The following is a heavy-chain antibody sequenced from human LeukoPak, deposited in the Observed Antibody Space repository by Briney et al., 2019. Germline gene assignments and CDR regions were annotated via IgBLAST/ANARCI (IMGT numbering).Heavy chain of an antibody. CDR2: ISAYNGNT. V-gene: IGHV1-18*01. CDR3: ARAWIMVTSHLDF. CDR1: GYTFTSYG. J-gene: IGHJ4*02. D-gene: IGHD2-21*02. Sequence: GASVKVSCKASGYTFTSYGISWVRQAPGQGLEWMGWISAYNGNTNYAQKFQGRVTMTTDTSTNIAYMELRSLRSDDTAMYYCARAWIMVTSHLDFWGQGTLVTVSS.